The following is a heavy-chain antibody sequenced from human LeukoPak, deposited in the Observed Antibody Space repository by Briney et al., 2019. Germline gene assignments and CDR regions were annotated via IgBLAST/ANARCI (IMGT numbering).Heavy chain of an antibody. D-gene: IGHD4-17*01. Sequence: SETLSLTCAVYGGSFSGYYWSWIRQPPGKGLEWIGEINHSGSTNYNPSLKSRVTISVDTSKNQFSLKLSSVTAADTAVYYCAGTTAPFDYWGQGTLVTVSS. CDR2: INHSGST. CDR3: AGTTAPFDY. V-gene: IGHV4-34*01. CDR1: GGSFSGYY. J-gene: IGHJ4*02.